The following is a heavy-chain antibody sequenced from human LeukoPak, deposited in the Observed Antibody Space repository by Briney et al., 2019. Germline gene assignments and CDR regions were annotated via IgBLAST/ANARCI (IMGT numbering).Heavy chain of an antibody. D-gene: IGHD3-3*02. Sequence: SETLSLTCTVSGGSISSSSYYWGWIRQTPGKGLEWIGSIYYSGSTYYNPSLKSRVTISVDTSKNQFSLKLSSVTAADTAVYYCARVTLASHYFDYWGQGTLVTVSS. CDR1: GGSISSSSYY. CDR2: IYYSGST. J-gene: IGHJ4*02. V-gene: IGHV4-39*01. CDR3: ARVTLASHYFDY.